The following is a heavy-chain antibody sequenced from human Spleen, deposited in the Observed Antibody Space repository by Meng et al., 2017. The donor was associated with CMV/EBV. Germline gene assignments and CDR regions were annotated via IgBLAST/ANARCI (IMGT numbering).Heavy chain of an antibody. Sequence: SLKISCTASGFTFDDYAMEWVSGISWNSGGIGFADSVKGRFTISRDNAKNSLYLQMNSLRAEDTAVYYCARDQETVGYCDTTGCYTFYYGMDVWGQGTTVTVSS. V-gene: IGHV3-9*01. D-gene: IGHD2-2*02. CDR3: ARDQETVGYCDTTGCYTFYYGMDV. CDR2: ISWNSGGI. J-gene: IGHJ6*02. CDR1: GFTFDDYA.